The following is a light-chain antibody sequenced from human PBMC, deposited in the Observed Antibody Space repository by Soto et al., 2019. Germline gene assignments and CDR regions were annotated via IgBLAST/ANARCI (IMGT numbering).Light chain of an antibody. J-gene: IGKJ5*01. CDR1: QSVSSSY. Sequence: EIVLTQSPGTLSLSPGERATLSCRASQSVSSSYLAWYQQKPGQAPRLLIYGASSRATGIPDRFSGSGSGTDFTLTISRLEPEDFAVYYCQQYGNSPLVTFGQGTRLES. CDR2: GAS. V-gene: IGKV3-20*01. CDR3: QQYGNSPLVT.